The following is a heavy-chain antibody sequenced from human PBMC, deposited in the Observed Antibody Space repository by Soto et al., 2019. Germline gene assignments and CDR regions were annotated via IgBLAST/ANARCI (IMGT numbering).Heavy chain of an antibody. CDR2: ISGSGGST. J-gene: IGHJ4*02. CDR1: GFTFSSYA. CDR3: AKDPRIAVAGTLPFFDY. V-gene: IGHV3-23*01. Sequence: GGSLRLSCAASGFTFSSYAMSWVRQAPGKGLEWVSAISGSGGSTYYADSVKGRFTISRDNSKNTLYLQMNSLRAEDTAVYYCAKDPRIAVAGTLPFFDYWGQGTLVTVSS. D-gene: IGHD6-19*01.